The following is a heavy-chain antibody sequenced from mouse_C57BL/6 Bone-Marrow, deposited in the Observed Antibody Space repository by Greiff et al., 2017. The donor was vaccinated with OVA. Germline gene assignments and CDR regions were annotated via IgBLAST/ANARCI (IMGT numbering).Heavy chain of an antibody. D-gene: IGHD2-2*01. CDR2: IDPNSGGT. CDR3: ARSKGPIYYAYDGAY. J-gene: IGHJ3*01. CDR1: GYTFTSYW. Sequence: QVQLQQPGAELVKPGASVKLSCKASGYTFTSYWMHWVKQRPGRGLEWIGRIDPNSGGTKYNEKFKSKATRTVDKPSSTAYMQLSSLTSEDSAVDYCARSKGPIYYAYDGAYWGQGTLVTVSA. V-gene: IGHV1-72*01.